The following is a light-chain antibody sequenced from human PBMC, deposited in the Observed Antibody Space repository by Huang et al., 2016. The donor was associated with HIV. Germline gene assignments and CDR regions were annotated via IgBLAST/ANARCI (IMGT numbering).Light chain of an antibody. J-gene: IGKJ4*01. CDR2: GTS. CDR3: QHYYNWPPLT. Sequence: EIVMTQSPATLSASPGERATLSCRASQSVSSNLAWYQQKPVQAPRLLIYGTSTRATGVPVRFSGSGSGTEFSLTISSLQSEDIALYYCQHYYNWPPLTFGGGTKVEIK. CDR1: QSVSSN. V-gene: IGKV3-15*01.